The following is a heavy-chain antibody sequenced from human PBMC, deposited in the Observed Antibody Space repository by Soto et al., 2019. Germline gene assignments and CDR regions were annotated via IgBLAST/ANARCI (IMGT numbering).Heavy chain of an antibody. CDR2: IYHSGST. J-gene: IGHJ5*02. CDR1: GGSISSSNW. CDR3: ARDYIVGATNGGFDP. D-gene: IGHD1-26*01. Sequence: SETLSLTCAVSGGSISSSNWWSWVRQPPGKGLEWIGEIYHSGSTNYNPSLKSRVTISVDKSKNQFSLKLSSVTAADTAVYYCARDYIVGATNGGFDPWGQGTLVTVSS. V-gene: IGHV4-4*02.